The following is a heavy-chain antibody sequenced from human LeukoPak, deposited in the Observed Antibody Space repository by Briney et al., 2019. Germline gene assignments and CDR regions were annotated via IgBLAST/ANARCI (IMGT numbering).Heavy chain of an antibody. V-gene: IGHV3-23*01. J-gene: IGHJ4*02. Sequence: GGSLRLSCAASGFTFSSYAMNWVRQAPGKGLEWVSIISGSGDNTYYTDSVKGRFTISRDNSKNTLFLQMNSLRAEDTAVYYCAKDLTAYCGGVFDYWGQGTLVTVSS. CDR2: ISGSGDNT. D-gene: IGHD2-21*01. CDR1: GFTFSSYA. CDR3: AKDLTAYCGGVFDY.